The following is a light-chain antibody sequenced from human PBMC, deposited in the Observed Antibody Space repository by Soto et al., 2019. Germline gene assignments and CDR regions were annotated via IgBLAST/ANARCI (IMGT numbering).Light chain of an antibody. CDR3: SSYTSSSTYV. V-gene: IGLV2-14*01. CDR1: SSDVGGYNY. J-gene: IGLJ1*01. Sequence: QSARTQPASVSGSPGQSITISCTGTSSDVGGYNYVSWYQQHPGKAPKLMIYDVSNRPSGVSNRFSGSKSGNTASLTISGLQAEDEAHYYCSSYTSSSTYVFGTGTKVTVL. CDR2: DVS.